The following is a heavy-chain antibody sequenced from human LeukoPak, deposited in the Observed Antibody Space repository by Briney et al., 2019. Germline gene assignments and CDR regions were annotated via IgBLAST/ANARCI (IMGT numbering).Heavy chain of an antibody. Sequence: SETLSLTCTVSGGSISSYYWSWIRQPPGKGLEWIGYIYTSGSTNYNPSLKSRVTISVDTSKNQFSLKLSSVTAADTAVYYCARLPVHLEQRGYYYYYMDVWGKGTTVTVSS. V-gene: IGHV4-4*09. J-gene: IGHJ6*03. CDR2: IYTSGST. D-gene: IGHD1-1*01. CDR3: ARLPVHLEQRGYYYYYMDV. CDR1: GGSISSYY.